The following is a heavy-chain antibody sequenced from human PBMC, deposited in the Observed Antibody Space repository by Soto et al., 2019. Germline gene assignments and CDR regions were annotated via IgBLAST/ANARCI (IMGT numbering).Heavy chain of an antibody. Sequence: GGSLRLSCAASGFTFSSYAMSWVRQAPGKGLEWVSAISGSGGSTYYADSVKGRFTISRDNSKNTLYLQMNSLRAEDTAVYYSAKDKGRLWFGELLSHFDYWGQGTLVTVSS. J-gene: IGHJ4*02. CDR1: GFTFSSYA. V-gene: IGHV3-23*01. CDR2: ISGSGGST. CDR3: AKDKGRLWFGELLSHFDY. D-gene: IGHD3-10*01.